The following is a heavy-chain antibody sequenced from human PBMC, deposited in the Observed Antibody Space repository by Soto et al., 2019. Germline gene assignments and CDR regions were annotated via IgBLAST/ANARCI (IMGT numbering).Heavy chain of an antibody. D-gene: IGHD1-26*01. V-gene: IGHV3-30*18. CDR1: VFTCSIYC. CDR2: ISYHGNNK. J-gene: IGHJ4*02. CDR3: AKPTSGNYPHPFDY. Sequence: GGSLRLSGAASVFTCSIYCMYWVRQAPGKGLEWVAVISYHGNNKYYADSVKGRFTVSRDNSKSMLYLQMDSLRDEDTAMYYCAKPTSGNYPHPFDYWGQGTLVTVSS.